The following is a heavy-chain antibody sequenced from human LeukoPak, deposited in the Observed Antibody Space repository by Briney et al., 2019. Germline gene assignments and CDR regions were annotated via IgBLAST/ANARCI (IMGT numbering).Heavy chain of an antibody. J-gene: IGHJ4*02. Sequence: SETLSLTCTVSGDSISSSSYYWGWIRQPPGKGLEWIGSIYYSGSTSYNPSLKSRVTISVDTSKNQFSLKLSSVTAADTAVYYCARQLSGSYGYWGQGALVTVSS. CDR1: GDSISSSSYY. CDR2: IYYSGST. D-gene: IGHD1-26*01. V-gene: IGHV4-39*01. CDR3: ARQLSGSYGY.